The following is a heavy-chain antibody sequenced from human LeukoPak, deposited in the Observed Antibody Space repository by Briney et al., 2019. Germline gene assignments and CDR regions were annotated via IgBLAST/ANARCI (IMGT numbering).Heavy chain of an antibody. D-gene: IGHD6-19*01. J-gene: IGHJ4*02. Sequence: PGGSLRLSCTAPGFTFGDYAVSWFRQAPGKGLDWVGFIRSKANGGTIQYTASVKGRFTISRDDSKSIAYLQMNSLKTEDTAVYYCSRGVSSGWFYFDYWGQGTLVTVSS. CDR3: SRGVSSGWFYFDY. CDR2: IRSKANGGTI. V-gene: IGHV3-49*01. CDR1: GFTFGDYA.